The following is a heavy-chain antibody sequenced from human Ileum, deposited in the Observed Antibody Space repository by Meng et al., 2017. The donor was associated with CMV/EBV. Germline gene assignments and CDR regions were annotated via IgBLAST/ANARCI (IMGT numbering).Heavy chain of an antibody. V-gene: IGHV4-59*02. CDR2: VWYNGIT. J-gene: IGHJ1*01. Sequence: QLQDPLPRLSCRSSLLSLCCAVSRDSVRSSGGSWFRQPPRNRLEWIGYVWYNGITDYNPSIKTLITLSGDTSKNHFSLQVTSVTAADTAMYYCALRGLAAGTLQQWGQGTLVTVSS. CDR1: RDSVRSSG. D-gene: IGHD6-13*01. CDR3: ALRGLAAGTLQQ.